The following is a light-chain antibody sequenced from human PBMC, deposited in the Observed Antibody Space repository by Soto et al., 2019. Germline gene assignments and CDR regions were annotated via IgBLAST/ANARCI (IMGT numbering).Light chain of an antibody. Sequence: EIVLTQSPGTLSLSPGDRATLSCRASQTIASVSLAWYQQKPGQAPRLLIYNASNRATGIPARFSGSGSGTDFTLTISSLEPEDFAVYHCQQRANWPLTFGGGTKVEIK. CDR1: QTIASVS. V-gene: IGKV3-11*01. J-gene: IGKJ4*01. CDR2: NAS. CDR3: QQRANWPLT.